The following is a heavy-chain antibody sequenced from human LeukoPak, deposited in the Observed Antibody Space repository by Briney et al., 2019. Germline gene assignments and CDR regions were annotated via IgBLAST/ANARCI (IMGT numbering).Heavy chain of an antibody. Sequence: NPSETLSLTSTVPGGSVSSGSYYWSWIRQPPGKGLEWIGYIYYSGSTNYNPSLESRVTISVDTSKNQFSLKLSSVTAADTAVYYCAGNYDILTGIGYYGMDVWGKGTTVTVSS. CDR2: IYYSGST. J-gene: IGHJ6*04. V-gene: IGHV4-61*01. CDR3: AGNYDILTGIGYYGMDV. D-gene: IGHD3-9*01. CDR1: GGSVSSGSYY.